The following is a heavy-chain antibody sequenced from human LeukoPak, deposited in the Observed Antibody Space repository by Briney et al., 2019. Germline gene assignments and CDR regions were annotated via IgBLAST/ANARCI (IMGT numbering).Heavy chain of an antibody. V-gene: IGHV3-23*01. Sequence: GGSLRLSCAASGFTFSSYSMNWVRQAPGKGLEWVSAISGSGGSTYYADSVKGRFTISRDNSKNTLYLQMNSLRAEDTAVYYCAPLGMKVDYWGQGTLVTVSS. J-gene: IGHJ4*02. CDR2: ISGSGGST. CDR3: APLGMKVDY. CDR1: GFTFSSYS.